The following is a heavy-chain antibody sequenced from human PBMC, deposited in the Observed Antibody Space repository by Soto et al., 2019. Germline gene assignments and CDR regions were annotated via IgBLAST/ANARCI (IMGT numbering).Heavy chain of an antibody. J-gene: IGHJ4*02. CDR1: GSTFTSYW. CDR3: AIRRNSNADFDF. D-gene: IGHD4-4*01. V-gene: IGHV5-51*01. Sequence: GESLKISCKGSGSTFTSYWIAWVRLMPGKGLEWMGLIYPGDSDTRYSPSFQGQVTISADKSISTAYLQWSSLKASDSAMHYCAIRRNSNADFDFWGPGTLVTVSS. CDR2: IYPGDSDT.